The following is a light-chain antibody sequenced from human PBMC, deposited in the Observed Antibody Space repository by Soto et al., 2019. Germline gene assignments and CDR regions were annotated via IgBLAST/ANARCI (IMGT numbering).Light chain of an antibody. CDR3: QHYSAYSVM. CDR1: QSISDW. V-gene: IGKV1-5*01. CDR2: AAS. Sequence: DIQMTQSPSTLSASVGDRVTITCRASQSISDWLAWYQQKPGKAPKLLIYAASSLESGVPSRLSGSGSGTEFTLTISSLQPDDFATYFCQHYSAYSVMFGQGTKVDI. J-gene: IGKJ1*01.